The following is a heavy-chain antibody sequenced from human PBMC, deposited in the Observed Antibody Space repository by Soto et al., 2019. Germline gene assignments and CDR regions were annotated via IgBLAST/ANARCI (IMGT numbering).Heavy chain of an antibody. CDR1: GFTLTTYA. D-gene: IGHD3-3*01. V-gene: IGHV3-23*05. CDR3: ARGGADHYNDGMDV. CDR2: MNGAATST. Sequence: QLSESGGGLLQPGGSLTLSCAASGFTLTTYAMTWVRQPPGKGLEWVSSMNGAATSTSYADSVKGRFTTSRDNSKNTLYLEMNTLRPEDTAVYYCARGGADHYNDGMDVWGQGTTVIVSS. J-gene: IGHJ6*02.